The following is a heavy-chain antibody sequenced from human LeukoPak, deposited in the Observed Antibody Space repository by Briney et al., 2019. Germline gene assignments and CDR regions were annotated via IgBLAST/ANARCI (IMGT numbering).Heavy chain of an antibody. CDR2: ISAYNGNT. J-gene: IGHJ3*02. V-gene: IGHV1-18*01. Sequence: GASVTVSCKASGYTFTSYGISWVRQAPGQGLEWMGWISAYNGNTNYAQKLQGRVTMTTDTSTSTAYMELRSLRSDDTAVYYRASSAAPLNDAFDIWGQGTMVTVSS. CDR1: GYTFTSYG. CDR3: ASSAAPLNDAFDI. D-gene: IGHD2-2*01.